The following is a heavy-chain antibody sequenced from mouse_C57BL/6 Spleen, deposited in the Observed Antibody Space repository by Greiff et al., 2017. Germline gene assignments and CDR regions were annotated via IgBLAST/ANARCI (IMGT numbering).Heavy chain of an antibody. Sequence: QVQLQQSGAELVKPGASVKISCKASGYAFSSYWMHWVKQRPGKGLEWIGQIYPGDGDTNYNGKFKGKATLTADKSSSTAYMQLSSLTSEDSAVYFCASDEDANSLDCWGQGTTLTVSS. CDR2: IYPGDGDT. D-gene: IGHD4-1*01. CDR3: ASDEDANSLDC. V-gene: IGHV1-80*01. J-gene: IGHJ2*01. CDR1: GYAFSSYW.